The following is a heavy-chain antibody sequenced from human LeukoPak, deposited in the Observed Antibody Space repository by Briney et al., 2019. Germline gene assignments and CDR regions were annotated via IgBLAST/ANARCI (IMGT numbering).Heavy chain of an antibody. CDR3: ARDPAGDGYNSYFDY. CDR1: GYTFTGYY. D-gene: IGHD5-12*01. J-gene: IGHJ4*02. Sequence: GASVKVSCKASGYTFTGYYMHWVRQAPGQGLEWMGWINPNSGGTNYAQKFQGRVTMTRDTSISTAYMELSRLRSDDTAVYYCARDPAGDGYNSYFDYWGQGTLVTVSS. V-gene: IGHV1-2*02. CDR2: INPNSGGT.